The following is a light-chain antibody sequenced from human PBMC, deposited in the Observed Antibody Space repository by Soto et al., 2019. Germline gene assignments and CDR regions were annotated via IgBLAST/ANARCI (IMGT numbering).Light chain of an antibody. Sequence: AIRMTQSPSSLSASAGDRVAIACRASQDVGRYLAWYQQEPGQAPKLLIYGASTLQSGVPSRFSGGGSGTDFTLTISCLQSEDFATYYCQHYKNYPWTFGQGTKV. V-gene: IGKV1-8*01. CDR3: QHYKNYPWT. CDR2: GAS. J-gene: IGKJ1*01. CDR1: QDVGRY.